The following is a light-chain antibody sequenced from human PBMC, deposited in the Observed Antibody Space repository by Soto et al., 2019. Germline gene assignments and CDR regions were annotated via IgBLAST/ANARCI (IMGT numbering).Light chain of an antibody. V-gene: IGKV1-5*03. J-gene: IGKJ1*01. CDR2: KAS. CDR1: QSISSW. CDR3: QQYNSYWT. Sequence: DIRMTQSPATLSASVGDRVTITFRASQSISSWLAWYQQKPGKAPKLLIYKASSLESGVPSRFSGSGSGTEFTLTISSLQPDDFATYYCQQYNSYWTFGQGTKVDIK.